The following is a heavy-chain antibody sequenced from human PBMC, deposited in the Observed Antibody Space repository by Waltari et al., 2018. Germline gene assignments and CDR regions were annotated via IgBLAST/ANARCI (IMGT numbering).Heavy chain of an antibody. D-gene: IGHD3-16*01. CDR1: GASFSGYY. CDR3: ARADRGRDGRYATPDWGP. Sequence: QVQLQQWGAGQLKPSETLSLTCAVYGASFSGYYWSWIRQPPGKGLEWIGEINHSGSTNYHPSLKNRLTISLDTSKNQFSLKMRSVTAADTAVYYCARADRGRDGRYATPDWGPWGQGTLVTVSS. V-gene: IGHV4-34*01. J-gene: IGHJ5*02. CDR2: INHSGST.